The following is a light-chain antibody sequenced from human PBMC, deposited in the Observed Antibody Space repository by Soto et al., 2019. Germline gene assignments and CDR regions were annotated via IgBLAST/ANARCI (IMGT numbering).Light chain of an antibody. CDR1: HSVSSNH. CDR2: GGS. CDR3: QQYSSSRT. Sequence: DIVLTQSPGTLSLSPGERATLYCRGSHSVSSNHLAWYQQKPGQAPRLLIYGGSSRATGIPVRFSGSGSETDFTLTITRLEPEDFAMYYCQQYSSSRTFGQGTKVDIK. V-gene: IGKV3-20*01. J-gene: IGKJ1*01.